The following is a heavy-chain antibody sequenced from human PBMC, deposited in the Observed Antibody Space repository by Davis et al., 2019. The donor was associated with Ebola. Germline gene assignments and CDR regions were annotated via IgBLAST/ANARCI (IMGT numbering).Heavy chain of an antibody. V-gene: IGHV1-18*01. CDR3: ARVSIVAPYNFDS. CDR1: GYSFDSYG. J-gene: IGHJ4*02. D-gene: IGHD1-26*01. CDR2: ISAIKGKT. Sequence: ASVKVSCKASGYSFDSYGVSWVRQAPGQGLEWMGWISAIKGKTNYAQKYQGRVIMTTDTSKTTAYMDLRSLGYDDTAVYYCARVSIVAPYNFDSWGQGTLVTVSS.